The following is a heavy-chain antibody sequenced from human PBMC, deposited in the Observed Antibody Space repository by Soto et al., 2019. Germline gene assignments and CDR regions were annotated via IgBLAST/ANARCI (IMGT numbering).Heavy chain of an antibody. V-gene: IGHV4-30-4*01. CDR3: ARDLWVEPELYYYGMDV. D-gene: IGHD1-1*01. J-gene: IGHJ6*02. CDR2: IFYSGTT. CDR1: GDSISSADYY. Sequence: SETLSLACTVSGDSISSADYYWSWIRQTPGKGLEWIGHIFYSGTTYYNPSLKSRLTISVDTSKNHFSLRLTSVTAADTAVYYCARDLWVEPELYYYGMDVWGQGTTVTVSS.